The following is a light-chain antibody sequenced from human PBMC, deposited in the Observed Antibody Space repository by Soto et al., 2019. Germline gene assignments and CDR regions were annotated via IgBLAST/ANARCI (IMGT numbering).Light chain of an antibody. CDR1: QSVSSSY. V-gene: IGKV3-20*01. Sequence: EIVLTQSPGTLSLSPGEGATLSWRASQSVSSSYLAWYQQKPGQAPRLLIYGASNRATGIPDRFSGSGSGTDFTLTISRLEPEDFAVYYCQQYGSSGTFGQGTKVDI. J-gene: IGKJ1*01. CDR3: QQYGSSGT. CDR2: GAS.